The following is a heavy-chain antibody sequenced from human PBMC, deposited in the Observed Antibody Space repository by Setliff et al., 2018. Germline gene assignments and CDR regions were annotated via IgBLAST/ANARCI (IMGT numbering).Heavy chain of an antibody. V-gene: IGHV1-18*01. CDR3: ARDTSTRSAASDPSFNFDF. Sequence: ASVKVSCKASGYTFTSYAVTWVRQAPGQGLEWMGGISGYNGNTNYALNLQGRVTITTDPSSRTAYMELRSLRSDDTAVYYCARDTSTRSAASDPSFNFDFWGQGSLVTVSS. D-gene: IGHD5-12*01. J-gene: IGHJ4*02. CDR1: GYTFTSYA. CDR2: ISGYNGNT.